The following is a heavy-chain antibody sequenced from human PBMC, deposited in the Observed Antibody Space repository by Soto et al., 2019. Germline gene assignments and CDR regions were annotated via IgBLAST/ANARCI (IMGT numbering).Heavy chain of an antibody. D-gene: IGHD5-12*01. CDR3: AREGYSGYDFHLVYYYGMDV. J-gene: IGHJ6*02. Sequence: RSLRLSCAASGFTFSSYWMSWVRQAPGKGLEWVANIKQDGSEKYYVDSVKGRSTISRDNAKNSLYLQMNSLRAEDTAVYYWAREGYSGYDFHLVYYYGMDVWGQGT. CDR1: GFTFSSYW. V-gene: IGHV3-7*04. CDR2: IKQDGSEK.